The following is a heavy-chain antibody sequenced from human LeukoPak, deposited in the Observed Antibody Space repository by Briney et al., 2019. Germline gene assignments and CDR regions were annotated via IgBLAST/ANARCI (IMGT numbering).Heavy chain of an antibody. D-gene: IGHD3-10*01. CDR3: ASHTLIRGVTHFDY. CDR1: GFTFNSYA. CDR2: TSGGGGST. Sequence: GGSLRLSCAASGFTFNSYAMTWVRQAPGKGLEWVSTTSGGGGSTYYADSVKGRFTVSRDNSKNTLYLQMNSLRAEDTAVYYCASHTLIRGVTHFDYWGQGTLVTVSS. J-gene: IGHJ4*02. V-gene: IGHV3-23*01.